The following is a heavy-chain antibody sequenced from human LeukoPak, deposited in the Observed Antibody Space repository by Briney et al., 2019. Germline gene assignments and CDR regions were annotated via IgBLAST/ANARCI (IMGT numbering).Heavy chain of an antibody. CDR3: ARDPAGGAAEFDY. V-gene: IGHV1-2*02. D-gene: IGHD6-13*01. Sequence: ASVKVSCKASGYTFTDYYMHWVRQAPGQGLEWMGWINPNSGGTNYAQKFQGRVTMTRDTSISTAYMKLSRLRSDDTAVYYCARDPAGGAAEFDYWGQGTLVTVSS. CDR1: GYTFTDYY. J-gene: IGHJ4*02. CDR2: INPNSGGT.